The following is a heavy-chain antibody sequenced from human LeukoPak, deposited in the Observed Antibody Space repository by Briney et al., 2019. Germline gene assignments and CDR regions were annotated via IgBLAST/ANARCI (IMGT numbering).Heavy chain of an antibody. CDR3: AKSIQQWLVLIDY. Sequence: GSLTLSCAASGFTFSSYALSWVRQAPGKGLEWVSAISGSGGSTYYADSVRGRFTSARDNTKNTLYLQMNSLGAEATAVYDCAKSIQQWLVLIDYWGQGTLVTVSS. V-gene: IGHV3-23*01. CDR2: ISGSGGST. J-gene: IGHJ4*02. D-gene: IGHD6-19*01. CDR1: GFTFSSYA.